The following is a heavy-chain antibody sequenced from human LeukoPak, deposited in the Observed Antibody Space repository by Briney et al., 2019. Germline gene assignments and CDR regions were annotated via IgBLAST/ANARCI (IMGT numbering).Heavy chain of an antibody. V-gene: IGHV3-30*04. D-gene: IGHD2-15*01. Sequence: GGSLRVSCAASGFTFSSYAMHWVRQAPGKGLEWVAVISYDGSNKYYADSVKGRFTISRDNSKNTLYLQMNSLRAEDTAVYYCARVYSGYYYYYYMDVWGKGTTVTISS. CDR1: GFTFSSYA. CDR2: ISYDGSNK. CDR3: ARVYSGYYYYYYMDV. J-gene: IGHJ6*03.